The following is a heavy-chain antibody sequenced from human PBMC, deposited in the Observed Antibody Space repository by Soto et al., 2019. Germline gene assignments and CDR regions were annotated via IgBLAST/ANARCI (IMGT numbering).Heavy chain of an antibody. D-gene: IGHD3-22*01. CDR2: IIPIFGTA. CDR3: GGGGVGYYDSSGYAAV. J-gene: IGHJ4*02. V-gene: IGHV1-69*01. CDR1: GGTFSSYA. Sequence: QVQLVQSGAEVKKPGSSVKVSCKASGGTFSSYAISWVRQAPGQGLEWMGGIIPIFGTANYAQKFQGRVTITADESTGTAYMELGSLRSGDTDGYYGGGGGVGYYDSSGYAAVWGPGTLVTVSS.